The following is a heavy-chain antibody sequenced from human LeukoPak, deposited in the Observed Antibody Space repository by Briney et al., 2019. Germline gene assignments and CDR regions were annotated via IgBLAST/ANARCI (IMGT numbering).Heavy chain of an antibody. D-gene: IGHD5-12*01. CDR1: GYTFTSYD. Sequence: GASVKVSCKASGYTFTSYDINWVRQATGQGLEWMGWMNPNSGNTGYAQKFRGRVTMTRNTSISTAYMELSSLRSEDTAVYYCARGRGYSGYDSRLGDYWGQGTLVTVSS. J-gene: IGHJ4*02. V-gene: IGHV1-8*01. CDR3: ARGRGYSGYDSRLGDY. CDR2: MNPNSGNT.